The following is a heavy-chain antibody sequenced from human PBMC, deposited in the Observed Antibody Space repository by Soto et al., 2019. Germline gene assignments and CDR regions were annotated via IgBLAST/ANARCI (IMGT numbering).Heavy chain of an antibody. J-gene: IGHJ5*02. V-gene: IGHV4-30-4*01. Sequence: QVQLQESGPGLVKPSQTLSLTCTVSGGSISSGDYYWGWIRQPPGKGLEWIGYIYYSGSTYYNPSLKSRVTISVDTSKHQCSLKLRSVTAADTAVYYCARERPDGSRLDPWGQGTLVTVSS. CDR2: IYYSGST. CDR3: ARERPDGSRLDP. D-gene: IGHD6-13*01. CDR1: GGSISSGDYY.